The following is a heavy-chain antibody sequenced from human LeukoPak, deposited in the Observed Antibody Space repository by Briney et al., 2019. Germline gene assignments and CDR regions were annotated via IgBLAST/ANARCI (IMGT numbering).Heavy chain of an antibody. V-gene: IGHV4-61*01. CDR2: VYYSGST. CDR1: GGSVSSSSYY. CDR3: ARDRGYGSGSYYFQH. D-gene: IGHD3-10*01. Sequence: SETLSLTCTVSGGSVSSSSYYWNWIRQSPGKGLEWIGYVYYSGSTNYNPSLKSRVTISIDTSKNQFSLKLSSVTAADTAVYYCARDRGYGSGSYYFQHWGQGTLVTVSS. J-gene: IGHJ1*01.